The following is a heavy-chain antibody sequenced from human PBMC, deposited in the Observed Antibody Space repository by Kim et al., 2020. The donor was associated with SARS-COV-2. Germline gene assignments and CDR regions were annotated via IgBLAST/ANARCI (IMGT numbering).Heavy chain of an antibody. Sequence: ADSVKGRFTIFRDNSKNTVYLQMNSRRVEDTAVYYCARDGALGGRGNFDLWGRGTLVTVSS. D-gene: IGHD3-16*01. V-gene: IGHV3-53*01. CDR3: ARDGALGGRGNFDL. J-gene: IGHJ2*01.